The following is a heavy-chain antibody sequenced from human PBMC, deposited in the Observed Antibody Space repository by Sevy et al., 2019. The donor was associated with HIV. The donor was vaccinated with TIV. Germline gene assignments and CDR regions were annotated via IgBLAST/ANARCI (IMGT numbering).Heavy chain of an antibody. V-gene: IGHV3-30-3*01. CDR1: AFTFSSYA. CDR2: ISYDGSNK. Sequence: GGSPRLSCAASAFTFSSYAMHWVRQAPGKGLEWVAVISYDGSNKYYADSVKGRFTISRDNSKNTLYLQMDGLRAEDTALYYCARDDEPDYYYFDMDVWGQGTTVTVSS. J-gene: IGHJ6*02. CDR3: ARDDEPDYYYFDMDV.